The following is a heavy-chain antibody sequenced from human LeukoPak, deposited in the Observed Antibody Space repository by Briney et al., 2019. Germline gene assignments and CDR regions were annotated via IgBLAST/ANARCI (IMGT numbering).Heavy chain of an antibody. D-gene: IGHD6-19*01. CDR2: IKSKTDGGTT. CDR3: TTDIQWLVYYYYYGMDV. V-gene: IGHV3-15*01. CDR1: GFTFSNAW. J-gene: IGHJ6*02. Sequence: TSGGSLRLSCAASGFTFSNAWMSWVRQAPGKGLEWVGRIKSKTDGGTTDYAAPVKGRFTISRDDSKNTLYLQMNSLKTEDTAVYYCTTDIQWLVYYYYYGMDVWGQGTTVTVSS.